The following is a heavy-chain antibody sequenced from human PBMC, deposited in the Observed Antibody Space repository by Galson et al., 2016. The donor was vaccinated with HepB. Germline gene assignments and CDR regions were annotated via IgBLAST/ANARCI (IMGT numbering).Heavy chain of an antibody. CDR2: IKEDGSEE. V-gene: IGHV3-7*02. J-gene: IGHJ3*02. CDR3: ARGVRNRYDFLTTNSYEPFDI. D-gene: IGHD3-9*01. CDR1: GFTFSSYW. Sequence: SLRLSCAASGFTFSSYWMTWVRQVPGKGLKWVANIKEDGSEEYYVDSVKGRFTISRDNAKNSLYLQMNGLRAEDTAVYYCARGVRNRYDFLTTNSYEPFDIWGHGTMVTVSS.